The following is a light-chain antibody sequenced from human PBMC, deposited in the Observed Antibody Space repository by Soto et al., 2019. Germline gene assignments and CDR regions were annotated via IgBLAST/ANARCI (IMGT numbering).Light chain of an antibody. Sequence: EIVLTQSPGTLYLSAGERATLSCRASQTVRNSYLAWYQQKRRQAPRLVISGASSRATGIPDRFSGSGSGTDFPLTISRLEPEDFAVYYCHQYGTSPPTFGGGTKVETK. J-gene: IGKJ4*01. CDR2: GAS. V-gene: IGKV3-20*01. CDR3: HQYGTSPPT. CDR1: QTVRNSY.